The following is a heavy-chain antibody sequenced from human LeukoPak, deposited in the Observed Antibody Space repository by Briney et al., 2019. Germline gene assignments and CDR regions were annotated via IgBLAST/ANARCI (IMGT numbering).Heavy chain of an antibody. J-gene: IGHJ6*02. V-gene: IGHV1-46*01. CDR1: GYSFTSNY. D-gene: IGHD2-15*01. CDR3: AREEVVVAATPFMHYYYYGMDV. CDR2: INPSGGST. Sequence: ASVKVSCKASGYSFTSNYMHWVRQAPGQGLEWMGIINPSGGSTSYAQKFQGRVTMTRDTSTSTVYMELSSLRSEDTAVYYCAREEVVVAATPFMHYYYYGMDVWGQGTTVTVSS.